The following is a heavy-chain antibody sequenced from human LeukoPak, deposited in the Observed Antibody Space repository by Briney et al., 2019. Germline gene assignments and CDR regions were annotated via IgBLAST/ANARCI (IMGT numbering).Heavy chain of an antibody. CDR2: IYYSGST. D-gene: IGHD5-12*01. J-gene: IGHJ4*02. CDR3: ARGGYSGYDSRARFDY. V-gene: IGHV4-59*08. CDR1: GGSISSYY. Sequence: SETLSLTCTVSGGSISSYYWSWIRQPPGKGLEWIGYIYYSGSTNYNPSLKSRVTISVDTSKNQFSLKLSSVTAADTAVYYCARGGYSGYDSRARFDYWGQGTLVTVSS.